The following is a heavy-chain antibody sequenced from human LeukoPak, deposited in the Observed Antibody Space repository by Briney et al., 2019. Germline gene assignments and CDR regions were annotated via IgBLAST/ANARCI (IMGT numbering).Heavy chain of an antibody. CDR2: ISGSGGST. CDR3: AKVRYDSSGYQSPYFDY. V-gene: IGHV3-23*01. J-gene: IGHJ4*02. Sequence: PGGSLRLSCAASGFTFTNYAMSWVRQAPGKGLEWVSGISGSGGSTYYADCVKGRFTISRDNSKNTLYLQMDSLRAEDTAVYYCAKVRYDSSGYQSPYFDYWGQGTLVTVSS. D-gene: IGHD3-22*01. CDR1: GFTFTNYA.